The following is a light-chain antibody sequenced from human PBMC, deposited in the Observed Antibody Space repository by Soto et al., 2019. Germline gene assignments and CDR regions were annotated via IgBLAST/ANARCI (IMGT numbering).Light chain of an antibody. CDR2: GAS. CDR3: QQYNNWPPMYT. CDR1: QYVSSK. Sequence: EIVMTQSPATLSVSPGERATLSCRASQYVSSKLAWYQQKPGQTPRLLIYGASTRATGIPARFSGSGSGTEFTLTISSLQSEDFAVYYCQQYNNWPPMYTFGQGTKLEIK. J-gene: IGKJ2*01. V-gene: IGKV3-15*01.